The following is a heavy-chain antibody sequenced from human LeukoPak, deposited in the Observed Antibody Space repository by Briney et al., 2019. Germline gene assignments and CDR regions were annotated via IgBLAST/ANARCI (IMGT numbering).Heavy chain of an antibody. Sequence: PGGSLRLSCAASGFTFSDYYMSWVRQAPGKGVEWVSYISSSGSTIYYADSVKGRFTISRDNPKNSLYLQMNSLRAEDTAVYYCARDLGIVGAFDYWGQGTLVTVSS. J-gene: IGHJ4*02. V-gene: IGHV3-11*01. CDR1: GFTFSDYY. CDR2: ISSSGSTI. D-gene: IGHD1-26*01. CDR3: ARDLGIVGAFDY.